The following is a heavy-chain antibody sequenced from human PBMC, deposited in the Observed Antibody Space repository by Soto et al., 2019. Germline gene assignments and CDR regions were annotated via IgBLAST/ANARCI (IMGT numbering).Heavy chain of an antibody. D-gene: IGHD3-10*01. CDR1: GFTFSNSG. V-gene: IGHV3-30*03. CDR3: VTDTIWFGEPIRLVY. CDR2: ISYDGGHE. Sequence: VGSLRLSCAASGFTFSNSGMHWVRQAPGKGLEWVAIISYDGGHEYYADSVKGRFTISRDNSKNTLYLQMDSLRAEDSAVYYCVTDTIWFGEPIRLVYWGQGTLLTVSS. J-gene: IGHJ4*02.